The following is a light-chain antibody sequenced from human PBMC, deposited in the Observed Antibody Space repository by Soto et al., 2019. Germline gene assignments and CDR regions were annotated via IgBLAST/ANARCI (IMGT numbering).Light chain of an antibody. CDR1: QSVSSSY. Sequence: EIVLTQSPGTLSLSPGERATLSCRASQSVSSSYLAWYQQKPGQAPRLLIYGVSGRATGIPDRFSGSGSGTDFTLTISRLEPEDFAVYYCQQYGSSALYTFGQGTKLEIK. CDR3: QQYGSSALYT. V-gene: IGKV3-20*01. CDR2: GVS. J-gene: IGKJ2*01.